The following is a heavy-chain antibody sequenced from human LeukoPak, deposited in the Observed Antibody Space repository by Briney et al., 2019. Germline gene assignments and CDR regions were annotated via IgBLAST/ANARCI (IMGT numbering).Heavy chain of an antibody. Sequence: PGGSLRLSCAASGFTFSSYSMNWVRQAPGKGLEWVSSISSSSSYIYYADSVKGRFTISRDNAKNSLYLQMNSLRAEDTAVYYCARDQYNWNYVLYGMDVWGQGTTVTVSS. CDR2: ISSSSSYI. CDR1: GFTFSSYS. CDR3: ARDQYNWNYVLYGMDV. V-gene: IGHV3-21*01. J-gene: IGHJ6*02. D-gene: IGHD1-7*01.